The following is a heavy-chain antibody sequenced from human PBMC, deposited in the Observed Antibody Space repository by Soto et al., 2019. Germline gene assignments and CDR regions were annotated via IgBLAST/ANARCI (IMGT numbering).Heavy chain of an antibody. V-gene: IGHV3-9*01. CDR1: GFTFDDYA. CDR3: AKGLLEGLPYYFDY. Sequence: EVQLVESGGGLVQPGRSLRLSCAASGFTFDDYAMHWVRQAPGKGLEWVSGISWNSGSIGYADSVKGRFTISRDNAKNSLYLELISLRAEDTAVYYCAKGLLEGLPYYFDYWGQGTLVTVSS. CDR2: ISWNSGSI. J-gene: IGHJ4*02. D-gene: IGHD3-3*01.